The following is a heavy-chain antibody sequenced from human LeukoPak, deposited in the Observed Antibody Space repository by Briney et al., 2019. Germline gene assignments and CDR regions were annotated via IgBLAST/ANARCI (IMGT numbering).Heavy chain of an antibody. CDR2: ISYDGSNK. Sequence: GRSLRLSCAASGFTFSSYAMHWVRQAPGKGLEWVAVISYDGSNKYYADSVKGRFTTSRDNSKNTLYLQMNSLRAEDTAVYYCASWKYYYDSSGYTDPGYWGQGTLVTVSS. V-gene: IGHV3-30-3*01. J-gene: IGHJ4*02. CDR1: GFTFSSYA. CDR3: ASWKYYYDSSGYTDPGY. D-gene: IGHD3-22*01.